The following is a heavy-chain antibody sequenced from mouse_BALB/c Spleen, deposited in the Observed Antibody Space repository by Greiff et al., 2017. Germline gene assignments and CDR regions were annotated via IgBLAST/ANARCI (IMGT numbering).Heavy chain of an antibody. CDR3: ARNGYYYGSSYGWYFDV. CDR1: GFTFSSFG. J-gene: IGHJ1*01. V-gene: IGHV5-17*02. CDR2: ISSGSSTI. D-gene: IGHD1-1*01. Sequence: EVHLVESGGGLVQPGGSRKLSCAASGFTFSSFGMHWVRQAPEKGLEWVAYISSGSSTIYYADTVKGRFTISRDNPKNTLFLQMTSLRSEDTAMYYCARNGYYYGSSYGWYFDVWGAGTTVTVSS.